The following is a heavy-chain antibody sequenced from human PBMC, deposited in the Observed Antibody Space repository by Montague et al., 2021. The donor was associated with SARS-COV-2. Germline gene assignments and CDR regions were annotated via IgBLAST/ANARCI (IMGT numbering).Heavy chain of an antibody. CDR1: GFTFRSHW. CDR3: ARGVGITIFGDLSLEGDYYYSMDV. D-gene: IGHD3-3*01. V-gene: IGHV3-74*01. CDR2: IDNDGSST. Sequence: SLRLSCAASGFTFRSHWMHWVRQVPEKGLVWVSRIDNDGSSTNYVDSVKGRFTISRDNAKNTLDLQMNSLRVEDTAVYYCARGVGITIFGDLSLEGDYYYSMDVWGQGTAVTVCS. J-gene: IGHJ6*02.